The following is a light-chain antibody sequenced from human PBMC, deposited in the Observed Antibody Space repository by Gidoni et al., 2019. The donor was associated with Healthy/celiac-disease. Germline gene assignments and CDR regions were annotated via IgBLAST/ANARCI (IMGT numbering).Light chain of an antibody. CDR1: QSVLYSSKNKNY. CDR2: WAS. CDR3: QQYYSSLWT. J-gene: IGKJ1*01. Sequence: DIVMTQSPDSLAVSLGERATINCKSSQSVLYSSKNKNYLAWYQQKLGQPPKLLIYWASTRESGVPDRFSGSGSGTDFTLTISSLQAEDVAVYYCQQYYSSLWTFGQGTKVEIK. V-gene: IGKV4-1*01.